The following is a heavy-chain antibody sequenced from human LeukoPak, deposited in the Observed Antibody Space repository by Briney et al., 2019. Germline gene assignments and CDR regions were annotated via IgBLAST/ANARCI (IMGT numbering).Heavy chain of an antibody. D-gene: IGHD6-19*01. CDR3: ARASAVYSSGWYNYHDY. V-gene: IGHV3-30-3*01. CDR1: GFTFSSYA. CDR2: ISYDGSNK. J-gene: IGHJ4*02. Sequence: GGSLRLSCAASGFTFSSYAMHWVRQAPGKGLEWVAVISYDGSNKYYADSVKGRFTISRDNSKNTLYLQMNSLRAEDTAVYYCARASAVYSSGWYNYHDYWGQGTLVTVSS.